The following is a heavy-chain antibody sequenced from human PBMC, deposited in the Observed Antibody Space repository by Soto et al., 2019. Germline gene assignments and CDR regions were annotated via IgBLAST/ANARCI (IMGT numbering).Heavy chain of an antibody. CDR2: IYYSGST. CDR1: GGSISSSNYY. CDR3: ASPSWDEGIFDV. V-gene: IGHV4-39*01. Sequence: QLQLQESGPGLVKPSETLSLTCAVSGGSISSSNYYWAWIRQPPGKGLEWIGNIYYSGSTYYNPSLKSRVTRSVDTSKNQFSLKLSSVTAADTAVYYCASPSWDEGIFDVWGQGTMVTVSS. D-gene: IGHD1-20*01. J-gene: IGHJ3*01.